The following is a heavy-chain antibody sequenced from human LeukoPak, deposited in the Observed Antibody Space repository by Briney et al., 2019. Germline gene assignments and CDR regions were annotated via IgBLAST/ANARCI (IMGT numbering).Heavy chain of an antibody. CDR3: ARGHAYYDSSGSCFDY. J-gene: IGHJ4*02. CDR1: GGSISSGSYY. CDR2: IYTSGST. Sequence: SQTLSLTCTVSGGSISSGSYYWSWIRQPAGKGLEWIGRIYTSGSTNYNPSLKSRVTISVDTTKNQFSLKLSSVTAADTAVYYCARGHAYYDSSGSCFDYWGQSTLVTVFS. D-gene: IGHD3-22*01. V-gene: IGHV4-61*02.